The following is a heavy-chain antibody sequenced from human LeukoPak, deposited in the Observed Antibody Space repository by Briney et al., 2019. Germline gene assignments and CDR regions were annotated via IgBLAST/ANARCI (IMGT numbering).Heavy chain of an antibody. CDR3: AKDLSYCSGGTCYTSRYYGMDV. CDR1: GFTFFNYA. CDR2: ISGSGGNT. D-gene: IGHD2-15*01. Sequence: GGSLRLSCAASGFTFFNYAMSWVRQSPGKGLEWVSIISGSGGNTNYADSVKGRFTISRDNSNNTLYLQMNSLRAEDTAVYYCAKDLSYCSGGTCYTSRYYGMDVWGQGTTVTVSS. V-gene: IGHV3-23*01. J-gene: IGHJ6*02.